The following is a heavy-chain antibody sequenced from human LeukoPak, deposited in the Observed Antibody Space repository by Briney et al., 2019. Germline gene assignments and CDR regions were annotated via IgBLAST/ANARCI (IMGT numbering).Heavy chain of an antibody. J-gene: IGHJ4*02. CDR3: ARNGEWSISH. CDR2: IFQSGST. V-gene: IGHV4-4*02. Sequence: SATLSLTYAVSGVSVTTRNWWSWVRQAPGKGLEWIGEIFQSGSTTYNPSLSGRITVALDDSKNQFSLRLTSVTAADTAVYYCARNGEWSISHWGQGILVTVSS. D-gene: IGHD3-3*01. CDR1: GVSVTTRNW.